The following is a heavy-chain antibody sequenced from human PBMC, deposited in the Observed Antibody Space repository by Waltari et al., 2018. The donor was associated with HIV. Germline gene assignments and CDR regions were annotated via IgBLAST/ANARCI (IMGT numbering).Heavy chain of an antibody. J-gene: IGHJ5*02. CDR3: ARSGAHYDVWSGSSVHWFDP. D-gene: IGHD3-3*01. Sequence: QVQLQQWGAGLLKPLETLSLTCAVYGGSFSGYYWTWIRQPPEKGLEWIGEINHSGSTNYSPSLKSRLTIAVDTSMNPFCLKLSCVTAADTAVYYCARSGAHYDVWSGSSVHWFDPWGQGTLVTVSS. CDR1: GGSFSGYY. CDR2: INHSGST. V-gene: IGHV4-34*01.